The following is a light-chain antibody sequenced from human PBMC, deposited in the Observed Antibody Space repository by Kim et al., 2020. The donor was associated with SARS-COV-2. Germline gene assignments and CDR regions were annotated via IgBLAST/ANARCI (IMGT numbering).Light chain of an antibody. J-gene: IGLJ3*02. Sequence: QTRTPTCTGNSNNVDAQGAALLQQHQGHPPLLQSYRNNNRPSGISERLSASRSGNTASLTITGPQAEDEADYYCSAWDRSLSAWVFGGGTQLTVL. CDR3: SAWDRSLSAWV. CDR1: SNNVDAQG. V-gene: IGLV10-54*01. CDR2: RNN.